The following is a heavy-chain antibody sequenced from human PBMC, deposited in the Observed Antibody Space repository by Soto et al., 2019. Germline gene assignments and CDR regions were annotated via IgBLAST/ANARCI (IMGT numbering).Heavy chain of an antibody. CDR2: INSNGGST. CDR3: ARTSGYAFDY. D-gene: IGHD5-12*01. CDR1: GFTFSSYA. J-gene: IGHJ4*02. V-gene: IGHV3-64*01. Sequence: EVQLVESGGGLVQPGGSLRLSCAASGFTFSSYAMHWVRQAPGKGLEYVSVINSNGGSTYYANSVKGRFTISRDNSKNTLYLQMGRLRAEDMAVYYCARTSGYAFDYWGQGTLVTVSS.